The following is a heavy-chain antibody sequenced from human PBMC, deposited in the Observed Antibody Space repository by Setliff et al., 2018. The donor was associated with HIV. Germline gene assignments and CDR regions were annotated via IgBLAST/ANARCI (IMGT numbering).Heavy chain of an antibody. Sequence: ASVKVSCKASGGTFSSYAISWVRQAPGQGLEWMGGIIPIFGTANYAQKFQGRVTITTDISTSTVYMELRSLKSDDTAVYYCARARSGYEADFDYWGQGTLVTVSS. J-gene: IGHJ4*02. V-gene: IGHV1-69*05. D-gene: IGHD5-12*01. CDR1: GGTFSSYA. CDR3: ARARSGYEADFDY. CDR2: IIPIFGTA.